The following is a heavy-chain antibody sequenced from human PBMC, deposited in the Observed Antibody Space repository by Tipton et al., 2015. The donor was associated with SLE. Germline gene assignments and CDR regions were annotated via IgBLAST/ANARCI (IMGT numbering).Heavy chain of an antibody. D-gene: IGHD4-17*01. V-gene: IGHV4-61*09. J-gene: IGHJ6*02. CDR1: GGSISSGTYY. CDR3: ARVTTVTTDYCYGMDV. CDR2: MYTSGST. Sequence: TLSLTCTVSGGSISSGTYYWSWIRQPAGKGLEWIGHMYTSGSTNYNPSLKSRVTISVDTSKNQFSLKLSSGTAADTAVYYCARVTTVTTDYCYGMDVWGQGTTVTVSS.